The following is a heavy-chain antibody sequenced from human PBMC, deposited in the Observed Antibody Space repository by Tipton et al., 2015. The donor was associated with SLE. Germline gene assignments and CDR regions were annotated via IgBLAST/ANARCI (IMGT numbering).Heavy chain of an antibody. V-gene: IGHV4-59*12. D-gene: IGHD4-23*01. CDR3: ARDQGGGNSGYSYGMDV. CDR1: GGSISTYY. Sequence: TLSLTCTVSGGSISTYYWSWIRQPPGKGLEWIGYIYYSGNTNYNPSLKSRVTISVDTSKNQFSLKLSSVTAADTAVYYCARDQGGGNSGYSYGMDVWGQGTTVTVSS. CDR2: IYYSGNT. J-gene: IGHJ6*02.